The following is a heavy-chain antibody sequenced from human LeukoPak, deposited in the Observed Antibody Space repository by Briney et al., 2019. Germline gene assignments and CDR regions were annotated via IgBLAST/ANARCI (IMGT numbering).Heavy chain of an antibody. CDR2: ISGSGGST. Sequence: GGSLRLSCAASGFTFSSYAMSWVRQAPGKGLEWVSAISGSGGSTYYADSVNGRFTISRDNSKNTLYLQMNSLRAEDTAVYYCAKDHPLYCSGGSCYDYYGMDVWGQGTTVTVSS. V-gene: IGHV3-23*01. CDR3: AKDHPLYCSGGSCYDYYGMDV. D-gene: IGHD2-15*01. J-gene: IGHJ6*02. CDR1: GFTFSSYA.